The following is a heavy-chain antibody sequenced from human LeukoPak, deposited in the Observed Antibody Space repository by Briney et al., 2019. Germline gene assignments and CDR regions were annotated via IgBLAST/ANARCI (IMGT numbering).Heavy chain of an antibody. J-gene: IGHJ4*02. V-gene: IGHV4-59*12. CDR3: AKSVYYYGSGSRKYFDY. D-gene: IGHD3-10*01. CDR1: GGSISSYY. Sequence: SETRSLTCTVSGGSISSYYWSWVRQPPGKGLEWIGYIYYSGSTNYNPSLKSRVTISVDTSRNQFSLKLSSVTAADTAVYYCAKSVYYYGSGSRKYFDYWGQGTLVTVSS. CDR2: IYYSGST.